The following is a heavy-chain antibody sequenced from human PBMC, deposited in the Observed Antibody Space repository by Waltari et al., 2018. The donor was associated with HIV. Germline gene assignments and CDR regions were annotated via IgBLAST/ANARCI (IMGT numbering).Heavy chain of an antibody. CDR3: ARDRFCNGNGCSPSDAFDV. V-gene: IGHV4-30-2*06. CDR1: GGSVGCTGFS. CDR2: LYYTGST. Sequence: QLRLQESGSGLLKPSQTMSPTCNVPGGSVGCTGFSCSWIRQSPGKGLEWIGYLYYTGSTYYNPSLKSRVNISLDRSKNQFSLRLSYVSAADTAVYYCARDRFCNGNGCSPSDAFDVWGQGRMVTVSS. D-gene: IGHD2-15*01. J-gene: IGHJ3*01.